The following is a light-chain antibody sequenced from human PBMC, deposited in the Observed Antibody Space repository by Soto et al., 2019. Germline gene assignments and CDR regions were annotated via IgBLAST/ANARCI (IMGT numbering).Light chain of an antibody. CDR2: DVN. J-gene: IGLJ2*01. V-gene: IGLV2-11*01. Sequence: QSVLTQPRSVSGSPGQSVTISCTGTSGNVGGYNYVSWYQQHPGRAPKLIIYDVNKRPSGVPDRFSGSKSGNTASLTISGLQAEDEDAYYCCSYVGTTLLGGGTKLTVL. CDR1: SGNVGGYNY. CDR3: CSYVGTTL.